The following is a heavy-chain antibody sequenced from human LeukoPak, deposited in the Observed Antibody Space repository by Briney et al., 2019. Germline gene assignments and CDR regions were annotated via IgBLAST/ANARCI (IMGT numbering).Heavy chain of an antibody. J-gene: IGHJ4*02. CDR1: GFTFSSYS. Sequence: GGSLRLSCAASGFTFSSYSMNWVRQAPGKGLEWVSSISSSSSYIYYADSVKGRFTISRDNAKNSLYLQMNSLRVEDTAVYYCARHYYHGSGHGGYWGQGTLVTVSS. CDR2: ISSSSSYI. D-gene: IGHD3-22*01. V-gene: IGHV3-21*04. CDR3: ARHYYHGSGHGGY.